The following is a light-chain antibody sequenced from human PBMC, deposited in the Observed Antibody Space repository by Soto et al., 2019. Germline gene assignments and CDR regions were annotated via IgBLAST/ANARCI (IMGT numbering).Light chain of an antibody. CDR3: QHYHNWPPTWM. CDR2: AAS. V-gene: IGKV3-15*01. J-gene: IGKJ1*01. CDR1: QSVGSN. Sequence: EIVMTQFPATLSVSPGERATLSCRASQSVGSNLAWYQQKAGQAPRLLIYAASTRATGIPANFSGSGSGTEFTLTISSLQSEDFAVYYCQHYHNWPPTWMFGQGTKLEVK.